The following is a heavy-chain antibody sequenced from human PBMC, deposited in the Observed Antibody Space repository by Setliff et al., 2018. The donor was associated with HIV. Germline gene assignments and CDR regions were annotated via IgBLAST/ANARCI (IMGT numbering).Heavy chain of an antibody. D-gene: IGHD6-25*01. CDR2: INHSGST. Sequence: SETLSLTCAVYGGSFSGYYWSWIRQPPGKGLEWIGEINHSGSTNYNPSLKSRVTMSVDTSNSHFSLKLASVTAADTAVYYCAAGGASSTDHLSSFSERSLYILDSWGQGTLVTVSS. CDR3: AAGGASSTDHLSSFSERSLYILDS. J-gene: IGHJ4*02. V-gene: IGHV4-34*06. CDR1: GGSFSGYY.